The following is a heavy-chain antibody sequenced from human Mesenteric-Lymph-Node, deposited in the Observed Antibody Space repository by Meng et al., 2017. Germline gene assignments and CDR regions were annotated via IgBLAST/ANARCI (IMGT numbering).Heavy chain of an antibody. CDR2: TAYDGSNT. J-gene: IGHJ5*02. V-gene: IGHV3-30*15. CDR3: ARELEQWLVYSRRLDP. Sequence: GGSLRLSCAASGFTFNNYPMFWVRQAPGKGLEWVAVTAYDGSNTQYADSVKGRFTISRDNSKNTLYLQMSSLRDEDTAVYYCARELEQWLVYSRRLDPWGQGTLVTVSS. CDR1: GFTFNNYP. D-gene: IGHD6-19*01.